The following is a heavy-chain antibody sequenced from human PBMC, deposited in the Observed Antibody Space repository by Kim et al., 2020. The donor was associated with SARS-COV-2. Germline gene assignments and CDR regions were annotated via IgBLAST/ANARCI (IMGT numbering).Heavy chain of an antibody. V-gene: IGHV3-23*01. CDR2: ISDSGDYA. CDR1: GFIFSTYP. D-gene: IGHD2-2*01. CDR3: ARVISDCFITRCYAEGYFDS. Sequence: GGSLRLSCAASGFIFSTYPMNWVRQAPGKGLEWVSGISDSGDYAYYADSVKGRFTISRDNSRNTLYLQLNSLRAEDTAVYSCARVISDCFITRCYAEGYFDSWGQGTLVTVSS. J-gene: IGHJ4*02.